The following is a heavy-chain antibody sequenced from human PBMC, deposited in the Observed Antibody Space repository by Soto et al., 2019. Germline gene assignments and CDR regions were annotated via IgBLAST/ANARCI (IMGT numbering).Heavy chain of an antibody. CDR2: ISYDGSNK. J-gene: IGHJ4*02. D-gene: IGHD6-19*01. V-gene: IGHV3-30*18. Sequence: QVQLVESGGGVVQPGRSLRLSCAASGFTFSSYGMHWVRQAPGKGLEWVAVISYDGSNKYYADSVKGRFTISRDNSKNTLYLQMNSLRAEDTAVYYCAKDPARIAVAGTADYWGQGTLVTVSS. CDR3: AKDPARIAVAGTADY. CDR1: GFTFSSYG.